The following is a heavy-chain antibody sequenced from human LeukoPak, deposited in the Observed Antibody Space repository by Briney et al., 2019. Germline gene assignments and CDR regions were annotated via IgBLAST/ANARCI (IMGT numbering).Heavy chain of an antibody. D-gene: IGHD3-10*01. CDR3: ARDEYYYGSGTPGGYDY. CDR1: GGTFNNFA. V-gene: IGHV1-69*13. CDR2: IIPLFGTT. Sequence: SVKVSCKSSGGTFNNFALNWVRQAPGQGLEWMGGIIPLFGTTNYAPNFQGRVTFTADASTNTAYMELRSLTFEDTAVYYCARDEYYYGSGTPGGYDYWGQGTLVTVSS. J-gene: IGHJ4*02.